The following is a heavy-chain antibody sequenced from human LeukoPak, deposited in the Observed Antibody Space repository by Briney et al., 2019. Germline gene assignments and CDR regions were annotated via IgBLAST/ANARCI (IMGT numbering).Heavy chain of an antibody. CDR2: ISYDGSNK. Sequence: GGSLRLSCAASGFTFSSYGMHWVRQAPGKGLEWVAVISYDGSNKYYADSVKGRFTISRDNSKNTLYLQMNSLRAEDTAVYYCAKAEQWPYYYYGMDVWGQGTTVTVSS. CDR1: GFTFSSYG. CDR3: AKAEQWPYYYYGMDV. J-gene: IGHJ6*02. V-gene: IGHV3-30*18. D-gene: IGHD6-19*01.